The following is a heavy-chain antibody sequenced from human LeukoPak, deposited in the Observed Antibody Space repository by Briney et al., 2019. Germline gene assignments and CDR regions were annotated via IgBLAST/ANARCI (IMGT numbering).Heavy chain of an antibody. CDR3: ARGSYSTVPELFDY. CDR2: ISYDGSNK. V-gene: IGHV3-30*04. Sequence: GGSLRLSCAASGFTLSSYAMHWVRQAPGKGLEWVAVISYDGSNKYYADSVKGRFTISRDNSKNTLYLQMNSLSAEDTAVYYCARGSYSTVPELFDYWGQGTLVTVSS. CDR1: GFTLSSYA. D-gene: IGHD4-11*01. J-gene: IGHJ4*02.